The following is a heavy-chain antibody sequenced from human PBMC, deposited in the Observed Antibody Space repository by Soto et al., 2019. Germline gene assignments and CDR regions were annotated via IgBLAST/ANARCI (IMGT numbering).Heavy chain of an antibody. CDR2: IIPLFGTA. CDR3: ARPKGTYSSGYYYFDF. CDR1: GGTFSTYA. V-gene: IGHV1-69*01. Sequence: QVQLEQSGAEVKQPGSSVRVSCKTSGGTFSTYAINWVRQAPGQGLEWMGAIIPLFGTADYSKKFQGRVTITADESTSTAYMELRSLRSDDTAVYFCARPKGTYSSGYYYFDFWGQGTLVTVSS. J-gene: IGHJ4*02. D-gene: IGHD6-19*01.